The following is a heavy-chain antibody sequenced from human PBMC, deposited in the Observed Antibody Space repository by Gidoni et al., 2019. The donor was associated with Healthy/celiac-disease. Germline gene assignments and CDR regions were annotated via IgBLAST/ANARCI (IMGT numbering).Heavy chain of an antibody. Sequence: STYYNPSLKSRVTISVDTSKNQFSLKLSSVTAADTAVYYCARGYSSGWKSIWFDPWGQGTLVTVSS. V-gene: IGHV4-39*01. D-gene: IGHD6-19*01. CDR3: ARGYSSGWKSIWFDP. J-gene: IGHJ5*02. CDR2: ST.